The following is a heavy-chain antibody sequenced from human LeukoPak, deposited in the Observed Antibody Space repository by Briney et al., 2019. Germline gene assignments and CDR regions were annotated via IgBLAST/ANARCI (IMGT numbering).Heavy chain of an antibody. D-gene: IGHD2-2*01. CDR2: IKSKTDGGTT. J-gene: IGHJ3*02. CDR3: TPLIVVPAADDAFDI. V-gene: IGHV3-15*01. CDR1: GFTFSSYA. Sequence: PGGSLRLSCAASGFTFSSYAMSWVRQAPGKGLEWVGRIKSKTDGGTTDYAAPVKGRFTISRDDSKNTMYLQMNSLKTEDTAVYYCTPLIVVPAADDAFDIWGQGTTVTVSS.